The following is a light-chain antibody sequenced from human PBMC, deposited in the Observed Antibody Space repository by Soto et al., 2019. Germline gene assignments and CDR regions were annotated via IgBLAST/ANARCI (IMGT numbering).Light chain of an antibody. V-gene: IGKV3-20*01. CDR3: QQYGRSPWT. J-gene: IGKJ1*01. Sequence: EIGLTQSPGTLSLSAGERATLSFRASQSVYNDYLAWYQQKPGQAPRLLIYGTSNRATGVPDRFSGSGSGTDFTLTISRLEPEDFAVYYCQQYGRSPWTFGQGTKVDI. CDR2: GTS. CDR1: QSVYNDY.